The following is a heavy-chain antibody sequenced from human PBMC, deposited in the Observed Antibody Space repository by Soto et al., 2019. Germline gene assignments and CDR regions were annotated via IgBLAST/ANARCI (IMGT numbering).Heavy chain of an antibody. V-gene: IGHV1-18*04. CDR1: GYTFTSYG. Sequence: ASVKVSCKASGYTFTSYGISWVRQAPGQGREGMGWISDYNGNTNYAQKLQGRVTMTTDTSTSTAYMELRSLRSDDTAVYYCARVHRGYSYGLPEYYYYGMDVWGQGTTVTVSS. CDR3: ARVHRGYSYGLPEYYYYGMDV. CDR2: ISDYNGNT. J-gene: IGHJ6*02. D-gene: IGHD5-18*01.